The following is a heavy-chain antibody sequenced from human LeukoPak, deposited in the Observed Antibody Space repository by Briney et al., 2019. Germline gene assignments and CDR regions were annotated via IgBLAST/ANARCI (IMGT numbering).Heavy chain of an antibody. J-gene: IGHJ4*02. CDR2: VSYDGSNK. Sequence: GRSLRLSCAASGFTFSSYAMHWVRQAPGKGLEWVAVVSYDGSNKYYADSVKGRFTISRDNSKNTLYLQMNSLRVEDTAVYYCAGGAITMTYGYFDYWGRGTLVTVSS. CDR3: AGGAITMTYGYFDY. V-gene: IGHV3-30-3*01. D-gene: IGHD3-22*01. CDR1: GFTFSSYA.